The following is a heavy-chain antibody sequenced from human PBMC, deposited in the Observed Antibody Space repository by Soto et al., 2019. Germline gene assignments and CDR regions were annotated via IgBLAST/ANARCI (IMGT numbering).Heavy chain of an antibody. CDR1: GFSLSTSGVG. CDR3: AYLPCVGGSCYWFSFSGMDV. Sequence: QITLKESGPTLVKPTQTLTLTCTFSGFSLSTSGVGVAWIRQPPGKALEWLALIYWDDDERYRPSLESRITNTKDTSKIQVVLTMTNMDSVDAATYYWAYLPCVGGSCYWFSFSGMDVWGQGTTVTVSS. J-gene: IGHJ6*02. V-gene: IGHV2-5*02. D-gene: IGHD2-15*01. CDR2: IYWDDDE.